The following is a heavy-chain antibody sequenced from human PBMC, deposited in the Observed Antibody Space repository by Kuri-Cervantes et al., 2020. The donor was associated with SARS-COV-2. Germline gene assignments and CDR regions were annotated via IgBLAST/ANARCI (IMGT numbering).Heavy chain of an antibody. CDR3: AKDVSSTSWQKGAFDI. J-gene: IGHJ3*02. CDR2: ISGSGGST. Sequence: ETLSLTCAASGFTFSSYAMSWVRQAPGKGLEWVSAISGSGGSTYYADSVKGRFTISRDNSKNTLYLQMNSLRAEDTAVYYCAKDVSSTSWQKGAFDIWGQGTMVTVSS. D-gene: IGHD2-2*01. V-gene: IGHV3-23*01. CDR1: GFTFSSYA.